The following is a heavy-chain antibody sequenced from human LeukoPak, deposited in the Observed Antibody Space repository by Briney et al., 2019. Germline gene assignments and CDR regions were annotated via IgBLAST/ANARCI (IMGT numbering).Heavy chain of an antibody. V-gene: IGHV4-59*08. Sequence: SETLSLTCTVSGGSISSYYWSWIRQPPGKGLEWIWYIYYSGSTNYNPSLKSRVTISVDTSKNQFSLKLSSVTAADTAVYYCARTVVTNYYYYYGMDVWGQGTTVTVSS. CDR1: GGSISSYY. J-gene: IGHJ6*02. D-gene: IGHD5-12*01. CDR3: ARTVVTNYYYYYGMDV. CDR2: IYYSGST.